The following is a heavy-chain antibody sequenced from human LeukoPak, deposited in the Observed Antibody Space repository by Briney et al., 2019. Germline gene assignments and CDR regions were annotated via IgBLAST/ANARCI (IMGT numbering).Heavy chain of an antibody. CDR2: IKQDGSEK. V-gene: IGHV3-7*01. CDR1: GFTFRSSY. J-gene: IGHJ5*02. D-gene: IGHD3-22*01. Sequence: GGSLRLSCAASGFTFRSSYMSWVRQAPGKGLEWVANIKQDGSEKYYVDSVKGRFTISRDNAKNSLYLQMNSLRAEDTAVYYCARNNYDSSGYADDNWFDPWGQGTLVTVSS. CDR3: ARNNYDSSGYADDNWFDP.